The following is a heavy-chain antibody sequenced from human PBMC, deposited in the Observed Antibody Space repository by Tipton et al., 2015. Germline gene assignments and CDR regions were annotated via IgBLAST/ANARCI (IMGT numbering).Heavy chain of an antibody. Sequence: TLSLTCTVSGVSVSITNLYWTWIRQSPGKGLEWIGYIYDSGSTDYNPSLKSRVIMSVDTSKNQFSLRLNSVTSADTAVYYCARGARNYDFWSALYPYYYSVLDVWGQGSTVTVSS. D-gene: IGHD3-3*01. V-gene: IGHV4-61*01. CDR3: ARGARNYDFWSALYPYYYSVLDV. CDR1: GVSVSITNLY. J-gene: IGHJ6*02. CDR2: IYDSGST.